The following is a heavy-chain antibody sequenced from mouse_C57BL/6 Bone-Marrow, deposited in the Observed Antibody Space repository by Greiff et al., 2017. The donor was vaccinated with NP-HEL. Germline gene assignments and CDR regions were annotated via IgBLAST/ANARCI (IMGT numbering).Heavy chain of an antibody. J-gene: IGHJ1*03. CDR1: GFSFNTYA. V-gene: IGHV10-1*01. D-gene: IGHD1-1*01. CDR2: IRSKSNNYAT. Sequence: EVKVVESGGGLVQPKGSLKLSCAASGFSFNTYAMNWVRQAPGKGLEWVARIRSKSNNYATYYADSAKDRFTISRDDSESMLYLQMNNLETEDTAMDYCVRDYGSLWYFDVWGTGTTVTVSS. CDR3: VRDYGSLWYFDV.